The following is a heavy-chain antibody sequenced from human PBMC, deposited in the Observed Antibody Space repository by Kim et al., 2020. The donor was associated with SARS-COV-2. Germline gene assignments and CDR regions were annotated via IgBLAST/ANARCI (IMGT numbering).Heavy chain of an antibody. J-gene: IGHJ4*02. Sequence: GGSLRLSCAGSGFTFSSFEMNWVRRAPGKGLEWVSYTSSSGSTIYYADSVKGRFTISRDNAKNSLYLQMNSLRSEDTAVYYCAREDSSGRSRVDYWGQGTLVTVSS. D-gene: IGHD6-19*01. CDR2: TSSSGSTI. V-gene: IGHV3-48*03. CDR1: GFTFSSFE. CDR3: AREDSSGRSRVDY.